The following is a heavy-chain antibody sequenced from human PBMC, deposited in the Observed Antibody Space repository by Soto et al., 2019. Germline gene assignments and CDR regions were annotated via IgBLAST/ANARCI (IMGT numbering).Heavy chain of an antibody. CDR2: IYYSGST. CDR3: ARLHPHCSGGSCYWFDP. V-gene: IGHV4-31*03. CDR1: GGSISSGGYY. Sequence: SETLSLTCTVSGGSISSGGYYWSWIRQHPGKGLEWIGYIYYSGSTYYNPSLKSRVTISVDTSKNQFSLKLSSVTAADTAVYYCARLHPHCSGGSCYWFDPWGQGTLVTVSS. J-gene: IGHJ5*02. D-gene: IGHD2-15*01.